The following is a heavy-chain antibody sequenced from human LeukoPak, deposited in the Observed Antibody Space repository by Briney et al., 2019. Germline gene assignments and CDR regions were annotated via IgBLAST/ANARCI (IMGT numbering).Heavy chain of an antibody. CDR1: GGSIGTYY. D-gene: IGHD4-17*01. V-gene: IGHV4-4*07. CDR2: IYASGST. Sequence: SETLSLTCTVSGGSIGTYYWNWIRQPAGKGLEWIGRIYASGSTNHNPSFDTRIAMSMDTSKNQFSLKLSSVTAADTAVYYCARYGDYRSFDPWGQGTLVTVSS. J-gene: IGHJ5*02. CDR3: ARYGDYRSFDP.